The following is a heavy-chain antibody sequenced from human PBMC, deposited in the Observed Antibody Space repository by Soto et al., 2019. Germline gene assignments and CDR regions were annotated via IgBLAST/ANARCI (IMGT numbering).Heavy chain of an antibody. CDR3: ARGACAQYYGHGYLGRH. D-gene: IGHD3-16*01. Sequence: EVQLVESGGGLVQPGGSLRLSCAASGFTFSIYWMHWVRQVPGKGLEWVSRMNTDGSRTSYADSARGRFVISRDDANSTLYLQMNNLRADDTAVYYCARGACAQYYGHGYLGRHWGQGTLVTVSS. V-gene: IGHV3-74*01. J-gene: IGHJ4*02. CDR1: GFTFSIYW. CDR2: MNTDGSRT.